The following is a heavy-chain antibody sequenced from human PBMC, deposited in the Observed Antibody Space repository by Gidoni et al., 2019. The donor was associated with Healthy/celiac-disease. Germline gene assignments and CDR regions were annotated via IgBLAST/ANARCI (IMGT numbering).Heavy chain of an antibody. D-gene: IGHD3-3*01. CDR2: ISWSSGSI. Sequence: EVQLVESGGGLVQPGRSRRLSCAACGVTFDEYAMHWVRQAPGKGLVWVSGISWSSGSIGYADSVKGRFTISSANDKNSLYLQMNSLRAEDTALYYCAKEGVVYYYYGMDVWGQGTTVTVSS. V-gene: IGHV3-9*01. CDR1: GVTFDEYA. CDR3: AKEGVVYYYYGMDV. J-gene: IGHJ6*02.